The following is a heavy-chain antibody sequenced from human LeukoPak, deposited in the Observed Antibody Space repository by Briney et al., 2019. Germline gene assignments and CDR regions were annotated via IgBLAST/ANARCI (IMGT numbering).Heavy chain of an antibody. D-gene: IGHD6-6*01. V-gene: IGHV1-46*01. J-gene: IGHJ4*02. CDR1: GYTFTNYY. CDR2: LSPSGGST. CDR3: AREQLVGTYYFDY. Sequence: ASVKLSCKASGYTFTNYYIHWVRHAPGQGLEWMGILSPSGGSTCYAQKFQGRVTMTRDTSTNTVYTELSSLRSDDTAVYYCAREQLVGTYYFDYWGQGALVTVSS.